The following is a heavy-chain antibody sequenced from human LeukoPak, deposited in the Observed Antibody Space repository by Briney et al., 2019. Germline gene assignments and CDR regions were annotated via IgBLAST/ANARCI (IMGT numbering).Heavy chain of an antibody. V-gene: IGHV3-9*01. CDR2: ISWDSGNL. D-gene: IGHD3-22*01. Sequence: PGRSLRLSCAASGFTFENYAMHWVRQAPGRGLEWVSSISWDSGNLAYADSVRGRFSISRDNAKNSLYLQMSSLRAEDTALYYCAKAPGWLLSKRYFDYWGQGTLVIVSS. J-gene: IGHJ4*02. CDR1: GFTFENYA. CDR3: AKAPGWLLSKRYFDY.